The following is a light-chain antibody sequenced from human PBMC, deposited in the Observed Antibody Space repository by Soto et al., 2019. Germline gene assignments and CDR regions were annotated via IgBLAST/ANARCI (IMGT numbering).Light chain of an antibody. CDR1: QSISSW. CDR3: QQSYSTSWT. CDR2: DAS. J-gene: IGKJ1*01. V-gene: IGKV1-5*01. Sequence: DIQMTQSPSTLSASVGDRVTITCRASQSISSWLAWYQQKPGKAPKLLIYDASSLESGVPSRFSGSGSATEFTLTISSLQPDDFATYYCQQSYSTSWTFGQGTKVEIK.